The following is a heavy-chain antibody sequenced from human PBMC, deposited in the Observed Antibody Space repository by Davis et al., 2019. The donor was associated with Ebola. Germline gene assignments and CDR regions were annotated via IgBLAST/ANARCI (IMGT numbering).Heavy chain of an antibody. V-gene: IGHV3-73*01. CDR2: IRSKANSYAT. CDR1: GFTFSASA. J-gene: IGHJ4*02. CDR3: TTPTDYGGNSGVDY. D-gene: IGHD4-23*01. Sequence: GGSLRLSCAASGFTFSASAMHWVRQASGKGLEWVGRIRSKANSYATAYAASVKGRFTISRDDSKNTAYLQMNSLKTEDTAVYYCTTPTDYGGNSGVDYWGQGTLVTVSS.